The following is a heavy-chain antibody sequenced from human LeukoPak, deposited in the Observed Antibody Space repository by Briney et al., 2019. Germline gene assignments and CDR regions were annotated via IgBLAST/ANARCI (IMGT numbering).Heavy chain of an antibody. CDR1: GGSFRGYY. D-gene: IGHD2-21*02. CDR3: ATLGGDCGGDCYSFWFDP. Sequence: PSETLSFTCAVYGGSFRGYYWSWIRQPPGKGLEWIGEINHSGSTNYNPSLKSRVTISVDTSKNQFSLKLSSVTASDTAVYYCATLGGDCGGDCYSFWFDPWGQGTLVTVSS. CDR2: INHSGST. J-gene: IGHJ5*02. V-gene: IGHV4-34*01.